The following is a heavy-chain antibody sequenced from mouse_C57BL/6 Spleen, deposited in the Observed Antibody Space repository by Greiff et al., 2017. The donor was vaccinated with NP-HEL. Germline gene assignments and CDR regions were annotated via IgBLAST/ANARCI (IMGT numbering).Heavy chain of an antibody. V-gene: IGHV1-52*01. J-gene: IGHJ1*03. CDR2: IDPSDSET. D-gene: IGHD1-1*01. Sequence: VQLQQPGAELVRPGSSVKLSCKASGYTFTSYWMHWVKQRPIQGLEWIGNIDPSDSETHYNQKFKDKATLTVVKSSSTAYMQLSSLTSEDSAVYYCARRGYGSSDWWYFDVWGTGTTVTVSS. CDR1: GYTFTSYW. CDR3: ARRGYGSSDWWYFDV.